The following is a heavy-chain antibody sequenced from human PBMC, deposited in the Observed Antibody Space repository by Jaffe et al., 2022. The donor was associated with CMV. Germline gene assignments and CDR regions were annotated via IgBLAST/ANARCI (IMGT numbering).Heavy chain of an antibody. CDR2: IYYSGST. D-gene: IGHD1-1*01. J-gene: IGHJ3*02. CDR3: ARDPLKTNAFDI. CDR1: GGSISSYY. V-gene: IGHV4-59*01. Sequence: QVQLQESGPGLVKPSETLSLTCTVSGGSISSYYWSWIRQPPGKGLEWIGYIYYSGSTNYNPSLKSRVTISVDTSKNQFSLKLSSVTAADTAVYYCARDPLKTNAFDIWGQGTMVTVSS.